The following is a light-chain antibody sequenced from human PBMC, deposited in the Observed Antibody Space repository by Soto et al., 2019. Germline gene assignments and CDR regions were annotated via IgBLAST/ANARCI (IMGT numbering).Light chain of an antibody. CDR2: DVS. CDR3: SSYTSSSVVV. CDR1: SSDVGGYNY. V-gene: IGLV2-14*01. J-gene: IGLJ2*01. Sequence: TQPASVSGSPGQSITISCTGTSSDVGGYNYVSWYQQHPGKAPKLMIYDVSNRPSGVSNRFSGSKSGNTASLTISGLQAEDEADYYCSSYTSSSVVVFGGGTKVTVL.